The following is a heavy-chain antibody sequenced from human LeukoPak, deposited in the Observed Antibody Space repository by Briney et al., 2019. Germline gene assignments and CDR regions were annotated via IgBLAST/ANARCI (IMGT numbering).Heavy chain of an antibody. D-gene: IGHD1-26*01. CDR1: GFTFSNYW. CDR3: ARDPYSGGYGDYYYYYMDL. CDR2: IKQDGSEK. V-gene: IGHV3-7*01. J-gene: IGHJ6*03. Sequence: TGGSLRLSCAASGFTFSNYWMSWVRQAPGKGLEWVANIKQDGSEKYYVDSVKGRFTISRDNAKNSLYLQMNSLRAEDTAVYYCARDPYSGGYGDYYYYYMDLWGQRTTVTISS.